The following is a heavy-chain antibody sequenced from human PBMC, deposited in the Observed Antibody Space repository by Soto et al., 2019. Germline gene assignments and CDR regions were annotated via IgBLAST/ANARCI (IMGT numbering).Heavy chain of an antibody. V-gene: IGHV1-69*13. J-gene: IGHJ4*02. CDR2: FIPSFDTA. D-gene: IGHD4-17*01. CDR1: GGTFSNSV. CDR3: ARAPIFVGVTIYENYLDY. Sequence: GASVKVSCKASGGTFSNSVVSWVRQAPGQGLEWMGGFIPSFDTANYAQKFQGRVTIIADESTSTAYMELTSLRSEDTAVYYCARAPIFVGVTIYENYLDYWGQGTLVTVSS.